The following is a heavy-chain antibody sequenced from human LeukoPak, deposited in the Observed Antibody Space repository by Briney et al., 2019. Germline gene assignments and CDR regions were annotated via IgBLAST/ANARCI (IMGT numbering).Heavy chain of an antibody. V-gene: IGHV4-34*01. D-gene: IGHD1-14*01. CDR3: ARGRKPIFDY. CDR1: GGSFSGYY. CDR2: INHSGST. J-gene: IGHJ4*02. Sequence: SETVSLTCAVYGGSFSGYYWSWIRQPPGKGLEWIGEINHSGSTNYNPSLKSRVTISVDTSKNQFSLKLSSVTAADTAVYYCARGRKPIFDYWGQGTLVTVSS.